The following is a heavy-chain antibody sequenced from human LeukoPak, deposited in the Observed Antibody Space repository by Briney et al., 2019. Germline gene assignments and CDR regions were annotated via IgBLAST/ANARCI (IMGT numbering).Heavy chain of an antibody. V-gene: IGHV3-23*05. Sequence: GGPFCFFFVGSGFQVCRFHMVCALHAPGKGLESATSLHCSASSTYYADSVKGRFTISRDNSKNTLYLQMNSLRAEDTAVYYCAKDRSGYSGYGFDYWGQGSLVTVSS. D-gene: IGHD5-12*01. CDR3: AKDRSGYSGYGFDY. CDR2: LHCSASST. J-gene: IGHJ4*02. CDR1: GFQVCRFH.